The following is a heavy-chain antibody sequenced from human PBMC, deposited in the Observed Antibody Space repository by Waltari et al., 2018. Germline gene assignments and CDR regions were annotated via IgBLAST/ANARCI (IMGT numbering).Heavy chain of an antibody. J-gene: IGHJ5*02. Sequence: QVQLVQSGAEVKKPGASVKVSCKVSGYTLTELSMHWVRQAPGKGLEWMGGLDPEDGETIYAQKFQGRVTMTEDTSTDTAYMELSSLRSEDTAVYYCATDTRPTTVTNNWFDPWGQGTLVTVSS. D-gene: IGHD4-17*01. CDR3: ATDTRPTTVTNNWFDP. V-gene: IGHV1-24*01. CDR1: GYTLTELS. CDR2: LDPEDGET.